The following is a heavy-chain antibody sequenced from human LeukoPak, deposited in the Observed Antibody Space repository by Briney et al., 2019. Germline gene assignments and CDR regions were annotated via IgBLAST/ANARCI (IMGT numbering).Heavy chain of an antibody. CDR1: GGSFSGYY. V-gene: IGHV4-34*01. D-gene: IGHD5-18*01. J-gene: IGHJ4*02. Sequence: SETLSLTCAVYGGSFSGYYWSWTRQPPGKGLEWIGEINHSGSTNYNPSLKSRVTISVDTSKNQFSVKLSSVTAADTAVYYCARGSARYSYGYGTGYYFDYWGQGTLVTVSS. CDR2: INHSGST. CDR3: ARGSARYSYGYGTGYYFDY.